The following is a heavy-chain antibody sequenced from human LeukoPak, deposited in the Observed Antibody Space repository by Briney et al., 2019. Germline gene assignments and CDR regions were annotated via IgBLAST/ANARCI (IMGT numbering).Heavy chain of an antibody. Sequence: SETLSLTCTVSGYSISSGYYWGWIRQPPGKGLEWIGSIYHSGSTYYNPSLKSRVTISVDTSKNQFSLKLSSVTAADTAVYYCARGGSHSGSYEIDYYYYGMDVWGQGTTVTVSS. V-gene: IGHV4-38-2*02. D-gene: IGHD1-26*01. J-gene: IGHJ6*02. CDR3: ARGGSHSGSYEIDYYYYGMDV. CDR1: GYSISSGYY. CDR2: IYHSGST.